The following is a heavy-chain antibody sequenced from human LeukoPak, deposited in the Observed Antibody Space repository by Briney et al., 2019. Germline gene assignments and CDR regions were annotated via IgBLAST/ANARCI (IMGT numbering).Heavy chain of an antibody. D-gene: IGHD6-13*01. Sequence: GASVKVSCKASGYTFTSYGISWVRQAPGQGLEWMGWISAYNGNTNYAQKLQGRDTMTTDTSTSTAYMELRSLRSDDTAVYYCARDIEEGSSSWYKRYYFDYWGQGTLVTVSS. CDR2: ISAYNGNT. V-gene: IGHV1-18*01. J-gene: IGHJ4*02. CDR3: ARDIEEGSSSWYKRYYFDY. CDR1: GYTFTSYG.